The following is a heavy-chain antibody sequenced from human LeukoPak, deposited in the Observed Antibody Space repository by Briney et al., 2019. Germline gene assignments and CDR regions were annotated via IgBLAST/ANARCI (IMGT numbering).Heavy chain of an antibody. CDR1: GFTFSSYS. V-gene: IGHV3-21*01. CDR3: ARFNNSSSWYGEHYYYYGMDV. CDR2: ISSSSSYI. J-gene: IGHJ6*02. D-gene: IGHD6-13*01. Sequence: GGSLRLSCAASGFTFSSYSMNWVHQAPGKGLEWVSSISSSSSYIYYADSVKGRFTISRDNAKNSLYLQMNSLRAEDTAVYYCARFNNSSSWYGEHYYYYGMDVWGQGTTVTVSS.